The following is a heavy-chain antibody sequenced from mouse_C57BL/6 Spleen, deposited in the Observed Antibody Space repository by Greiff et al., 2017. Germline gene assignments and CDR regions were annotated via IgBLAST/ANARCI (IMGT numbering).Heavy chain of an antibody. J-gene: IGHJ2*01. V-gene: IGHV1-82*01. D-gene: IGHD4-1*01. CDR1: GYAFSSSW. CDR3: AREGTGLDY. CDR2: IYPGDGDT. Sequence: QVQLKQSGPELVKPGASVKISCKASGYAFSSSWMNWVKQRPGKGLEWIGRIYPGDGDTNYNGKFKGKATLTADKSSSTAYMQLSSVASEDSAVYFCAREGTGLDYWGQGTTLTVSS.